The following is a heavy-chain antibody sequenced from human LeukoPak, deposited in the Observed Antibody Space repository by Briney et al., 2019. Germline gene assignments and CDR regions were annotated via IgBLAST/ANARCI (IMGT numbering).Heavy chain of an antibody. V-gene: IGHV4-39*02. CDR2: IYYSGST. CDR1: GGSISSSSYY. CDR3: ARESVSSGTNWFDP. D-gene: IGHD3-10*01. J-gene: IGHJ5*02. Sequence: KASETLSLTCTVSGGSISSSSYYWGWIRQPPGKGLEWIGSIYYSGSTYYNPSLKSRVTISVDTSKNQFSLKLSSVTAADTAVYYCARESVSSGTNWFDPWGQGTLVTVSS.